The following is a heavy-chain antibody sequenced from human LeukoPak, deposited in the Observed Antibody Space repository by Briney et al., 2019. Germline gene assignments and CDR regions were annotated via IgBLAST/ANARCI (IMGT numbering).Heavy chain of an antibody. Sequence: SETLSLTCTVSGVSISSYYWNWIRQPPGKGLEWIGYIYDSGSTFYNPSLKSRVTISLDTSKNQFSLMLTSVTAADTAVYYCARGRYSGYDLGFNYWGQGTLVTVSS. CDR1: GVSISSYY. V-gene: IGHV4-59*01. J-gene: IGHJ4*02. CDR3: ARGRYSGYDLGFNY. D-gene: IGHD5-12*01. CDR2: IYDSGST.